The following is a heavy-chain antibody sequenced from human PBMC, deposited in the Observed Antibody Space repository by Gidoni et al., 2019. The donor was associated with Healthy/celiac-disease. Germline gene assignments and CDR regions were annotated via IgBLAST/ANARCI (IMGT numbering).Heavy chain of an antibody. D-gene: IGHD5-18*01. J-gene: IGHJ4*02. CDR3: AIKTRDTGGY. Sequence: NTNYNPSLKSRVTISVDKSKNQFSLKLSSVTAADTAVYYCAIKTRDTGGYWGQGTLVTVSS. V-gene: IGHV4-4*02. CDR2: NT.